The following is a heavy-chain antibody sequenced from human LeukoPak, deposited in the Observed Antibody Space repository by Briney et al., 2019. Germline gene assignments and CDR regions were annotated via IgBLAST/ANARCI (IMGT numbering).Heavy chain of an antibody. CDR2: ISGSGGST. D-gene: IGHD5-18*01. V-gene: IGHV3-23*01. CDR1: GFTFSSYA. CDR3: AKDQMDTAMANDAFDI. J-gene: IGHJ3*02. Sequence: PGGSLRLSCAASGFTFSSYAMSWVRQAPGKGLEWVSAISGSGGSTYYADSVKGRFTISRDNSKNTLYPQMNSLRAEDTAVYYCAKDQMDTAMANDAFDIWGQGTMVTVSS.